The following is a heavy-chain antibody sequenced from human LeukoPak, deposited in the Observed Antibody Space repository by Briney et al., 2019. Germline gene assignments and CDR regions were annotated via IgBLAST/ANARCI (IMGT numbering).Heavy chain of an antibody. D-gene: IGHD6-13*01. CDR2: INPNSGGT. CDR3: ARDRRRVVAAAGNWFDP. J-gene: IGHJ5*02. Sequence: ASVKVSCKASGYTFTGYYMHWVRQAPGQGLEWMGWINPNSGGTNYAQKFQGRVTMTRVTSISTAYMELSRLRSDDTAVYYCARDRRRVVAAAGNWFDPWGQGTLVTVSS. CDR1: GYTFTGYY. V-gene: IGHV1-2*02.